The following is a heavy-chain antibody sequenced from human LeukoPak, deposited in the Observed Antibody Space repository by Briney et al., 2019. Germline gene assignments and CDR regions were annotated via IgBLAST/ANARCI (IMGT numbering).Heavy chain of an antibody. Sequence: ASVKVSCKASGYTFTGYYMHWVRQAPGQGLEWMGWINPNSGGTNYARKFQGWVTMTRDTSISTAYMELSRLRSDDTAVYYCARGVVRAVYYYYYGMDVWGQGTTVTVSS. J-gene: IGHJ6*02. V-gene: IGHV1-2*04. CDR3: ARGVVRAVYYYYYGMDV. CDR1: GYTFTGYY. CDR2: INPNSGGT. D-gene: IGHD1-26*01.